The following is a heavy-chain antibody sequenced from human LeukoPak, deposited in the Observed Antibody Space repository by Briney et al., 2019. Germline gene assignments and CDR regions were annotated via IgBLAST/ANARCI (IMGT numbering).Heavy chain of an antibody. Sequence: SSETLSLTCAVYGGSFSGYYWSWIRQPPGKGLEWIGEINHSGSTNYNPSLKSRVTISVDTSKNQFSLKLSSVTAADTAVYYCARRPAYYYDSRGYYPFDYWGQGTLVTVSS. CDR1: GGSFSGYY. J-gene: IGHJ4*02. D-gene: IGHD3-22*01. CDR3: ARRPAYYYDSRGYYPFDY. CDR2: INHSGST. V-gene: IGHV4-34*01.